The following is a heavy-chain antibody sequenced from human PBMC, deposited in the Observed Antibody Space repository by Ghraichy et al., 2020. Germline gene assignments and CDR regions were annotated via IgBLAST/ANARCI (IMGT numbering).Heavy chain of an antibody. V-gene: IGHV3-21*01. D-gene: IGHD3-22*01. CDR1: GFTFSCYS. Sequence: GGSLRLSCAASGFTFSCYSMNWVRQAPGKGLEWVSSISSSSSYIYYADSVKGRFTISRDNAKNSLYLQMNSLRAEDTAGYYCSSIYDSSGYYRAIDYWGQGTLVTVSS. CDR2: ISSSSSYI. CDR3: SSIYDSSGYYRAIDY. J-gene: IGHJ4*02.